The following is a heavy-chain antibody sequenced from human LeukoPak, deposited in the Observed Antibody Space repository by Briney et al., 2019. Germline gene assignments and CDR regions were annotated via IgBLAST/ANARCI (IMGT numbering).Heavy chain of an antibody. CDR3: ARGSIVGAKTLGFGAFDI. V-gene: IGHV1-46*01. D-gene: IGHD1-26*01. CDR2: INPSGGSR. Sequence: ASVKVSCKASGYTFTSYYMHWVRQAPGQGLEWMGIINPSGGSRSYAQKFQGRVTMTRDTSTSAVYMELSSLRSEDTAVYYCARGSIVGAKTLGFGAFDIWGQGTMVTVSS. CDR1: GYTFTSYY. J-gene: IGHJ3*02.